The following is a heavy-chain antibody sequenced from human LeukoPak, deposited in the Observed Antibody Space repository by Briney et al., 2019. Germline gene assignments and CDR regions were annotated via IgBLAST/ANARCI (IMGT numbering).Heavy chain of an antibody. J-gene: IGHJ4*02. V-gene: IGHV4-39*07. CDR2: INHSGST. CDR3: ARAPDYYDSSGYMYYFDY. CDR1: GGSISSSSYY. D-gene: IGHD3-22*01. Sequence: SETLSLTCTVSGGSISSSSYYWGWIRQPPGKGLEWIGEINHSGSTNYNPSLKSRVTISVDTSKNQFSLKLSSVTAADTAVYYCARAPDYYDSSGYMYYFDYWGQGALVTVSS.